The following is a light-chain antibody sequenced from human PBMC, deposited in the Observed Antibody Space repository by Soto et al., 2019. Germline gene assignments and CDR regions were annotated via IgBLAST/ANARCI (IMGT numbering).Light chain of an antibody. J-gene: IGKJ1*01. CDR3: QQYYSYPRT. CDR1: QSISSW. CDR2: DAS. V-gene: IGKV1-5*01. Sequence: DIPITPSPSTPSASVGGRVTNTCRASQSISSWLAWYQQKPGKAPKLLIYDASSLESGVPSRFSGSGSGTDFTLTISCLQSEDFATYYCQQYYSYPRTFGQGTKVDIK.